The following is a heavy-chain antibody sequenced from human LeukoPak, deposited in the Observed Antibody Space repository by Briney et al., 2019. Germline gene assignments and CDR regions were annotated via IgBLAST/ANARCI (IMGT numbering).Heavy chain of an antibody. V-gene: IGHV3-48*03. Sequence: PGGSLRLSCAASEFTFTSYEMNWVRQAPGKGLEWVSYISSSGSTIYYADSVKGRFTISRDNAKNLLYLQMNSLRAGDTAVYYCARDSFRGSYSDYWGQGTLVTVSS. D-gene: IGHD1-26*01. CDR1: EFTFTSYE. CDR2: ISSSGSTI. CDR3: ARDSFRGSYSDY. J-gene: IGHJ4*02.